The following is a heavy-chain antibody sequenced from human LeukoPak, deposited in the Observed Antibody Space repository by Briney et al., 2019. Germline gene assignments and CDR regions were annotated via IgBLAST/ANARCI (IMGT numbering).Heavy chain of an antibody. D-gene: IGHD3-3*01. Sequence: GGSLRLSCAASGFTFSSYAMSWVRQAPGKGLEWVSAISGSGGSTYYADSVKGRFTIPRDNSKNTLYLQMNSLRAEDTAVYYCAKDLEDYDFWSGDRWGQGTLVTVSS. CDR1: GFTFSSYA. V-gene: IGHV3-23*01. J-gene: IGHJ5*02. CDR2: ISGSGGST. CDR3: AKDLEDYDFWSGDR.